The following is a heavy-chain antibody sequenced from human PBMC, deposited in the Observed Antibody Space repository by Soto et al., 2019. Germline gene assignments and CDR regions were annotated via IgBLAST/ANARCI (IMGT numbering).Heavy chain of an antibody. CDR3: ARRDYPLDY. V-gene: IGHV1-18*01. D-gene: IGHD4-17*01. CDR2: ISAYNVHT. Sequence: QVQLVQSGAEVKKPGASVKVSCKASGYTFTSYGISWVRQAPAQGLEWMGWISAYNVHTNYAQKLQVRVTMTTDTSLSTAYLELTSLRCDDTAVYYCARRDYPLDYWGQGTLVTLSS. J-gene: IGHJ4*02. CDR1: GYTFTSYG.